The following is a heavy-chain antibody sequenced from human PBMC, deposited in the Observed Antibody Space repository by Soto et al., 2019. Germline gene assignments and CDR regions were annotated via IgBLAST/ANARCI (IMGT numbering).Heavy chain of an antibody. J-gene: IGHJ6*02. CDR2: ISWDGGST. CDR1: GFTFDDYT. CDR3: AKDWGDTAMVYYYYGMDV. D-gene: IGHD5-18*01. V-gene: IGHV3-43*01. Sequence: GGSLRLSCAASGFTFDDYTMHWVRQAPGKGLEWVSLISWDGGSTYYADSVKGRFTISRDNSKNSLYLQMNSLRTEDTALYYCAKDWGDTAMVYYYYGMDVWGQGTTVTVSS.